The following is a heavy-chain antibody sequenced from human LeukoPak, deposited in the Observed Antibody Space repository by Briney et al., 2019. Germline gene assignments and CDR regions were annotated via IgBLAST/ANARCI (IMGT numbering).Heavy chain of an antibody. Sequence: GGSLRLSCAASGFTFSSYWMSWVRQAPGKGLEWVANINQNGGEKYYVDSVKGRFTISRDNGKNSLYLQMNSLRAEDTAVYYCARYRHLGYWGQGTLVTVSS. CDR1: GFTFSSYW. J-gene: IGHJ4*02. CDR2: INQNGGEK. V-gene: IGHV3-7*01. CDR3: ARYRHLGY.